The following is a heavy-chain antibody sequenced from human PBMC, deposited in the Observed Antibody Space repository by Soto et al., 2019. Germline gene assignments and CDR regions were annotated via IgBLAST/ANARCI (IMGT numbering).Heavy chain of an antibody. CDR2: ISPDNGNT. CDR3: ARALGYSGYAGMDV. D-gene: IGHD5-12*01. CDR1: GYTFTIYC. J-gene: IGHJ6*02. V-gene: IGHV1-18*01. Sequence: ASVKVSSKSPGYTFTIYCLNSVRQAPGQGLEWMGWISPDNGNTNYAQKLQGRVTMTTDTSTSTAYMELRSLRSDDTAVYYCARALGYSGYAGMDVWGQGTTVTVSS.